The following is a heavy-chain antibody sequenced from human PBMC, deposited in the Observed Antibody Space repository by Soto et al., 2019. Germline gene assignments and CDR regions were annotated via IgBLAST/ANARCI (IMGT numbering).Heavy chain of an antibody. CDR2: IKQDGSEK. CDR1: GFTFSNYW. J-gene: IGHJ1*01. V-gene: IGHV3-7*01. CDR3: ASGLWTFQH. Sequence: EVQLVESGGGLVQPGGSLRLSCAVSGFTFSNYWMSWVRQAPGKGLEWVANIKQDGSEKYYVDSVKGRFTISRDNAKNSLYLQMNSLGAEDTAVYFCASGLWTFQHCGQGTLVTVSS. D-gene: IGHD3-10*01.